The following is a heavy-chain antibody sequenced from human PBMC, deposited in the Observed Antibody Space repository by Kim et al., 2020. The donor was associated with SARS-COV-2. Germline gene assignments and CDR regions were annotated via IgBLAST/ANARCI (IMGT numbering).Heavy chain of an antibody. D-gene: IGHD2-15*01. CDR2: INAGNGNT. CDR3: ATREGYCSGGSCSRGDAFDI. Sequence: ASVKVSCKASGYTFTSYAMHWVRQAPGQRLEWMGWINAGNGNTKYSQKFQGRVTITRDTSASTAYMELSSLRSEDTAVYYCATREGYCSGGSCSRGDAFDIWGQGTMVTVSS. CDR1: GYTFTSYA. J-gene: IGHJ3*02. V-gene: IGHV1-3*01.